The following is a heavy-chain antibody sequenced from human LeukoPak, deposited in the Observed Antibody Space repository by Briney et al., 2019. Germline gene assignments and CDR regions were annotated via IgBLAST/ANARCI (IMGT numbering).Heavy chain of an antibody. CDR3: ARGGGPPRRSSDWLLYLDL. J-gene: IGHJ4*02. Sequence: GASVKVSCKTSGFTFTSYGIIWVRQAPGQGLEWVGWISGYNGNTNYAQSLQGRVTITAVTSTTTVYMEVRSLRSDDTAVYYCARGGGPPRRSSDWLLYLDLWGQGALITVPS. V-gene: IGHV1-18*01. CDR2: ISGYNGNT. D-gene: IGHD3-9*01. CDR1: GFTFTSYG.